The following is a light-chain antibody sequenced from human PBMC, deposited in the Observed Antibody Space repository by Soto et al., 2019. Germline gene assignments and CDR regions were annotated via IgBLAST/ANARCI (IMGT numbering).Light chain of an antibody. Sequence: EIVMTQSPATLSVSPGERATLSCRASQSVSSNLAWYQQKPGQAPRLLIYGASTRATGLPARFSGSGSGTEFTLTISSLQPEDFAVHYCQQYNNWTPNTLGQGTRLEI. CDR1: QSVSSN. J-gene: IGKJ5*01. V-gene: IGKV3-15*01. CDR2: GAS. CDR3: QQYNNWTPNT.